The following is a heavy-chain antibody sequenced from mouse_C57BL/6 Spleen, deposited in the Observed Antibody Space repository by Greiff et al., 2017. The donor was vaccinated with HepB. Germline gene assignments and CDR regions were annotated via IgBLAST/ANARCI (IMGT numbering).Heavy chain of an antibody. Sequence: QVQLQQPGAELVNPGASVNLSCKASGYTLTSYWMHWVKQRPGQGLEWIGEINPSNGRTNYNEKFKSKATLTVDKSSSTAYMQLSSPTSEDSAVYDCARLLSNVDYWGQGTTLTVSS. CDR3: ARLLSNVDY. V-gene: IGHV1S81*02. CDR1: GYTLTSYW. CDR2: INPSNGRT. J-gene: IGHJ2*01. D-gene: IGHD2-1*01.